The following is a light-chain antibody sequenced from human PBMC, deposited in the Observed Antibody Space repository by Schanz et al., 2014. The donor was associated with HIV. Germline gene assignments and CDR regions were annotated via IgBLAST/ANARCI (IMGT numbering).Light chain of an antibody. CDR1: SSDVPGYNY. J-gene: IGLJ2*01. CDR2: EVS. V-gene: IGLV2-8*01. CDR3: AAWDDSLTGVV. Sequence: QSALTQPPSASGSPGQSVTISCTGASSDVPGYNYLSWHQVHPGKAPKLMIYEVSKRPSGVPDRFSGSKSGNTASLAISGLQSEDEADYYCAAWDDSLTGVVFGGGTKLTVL.